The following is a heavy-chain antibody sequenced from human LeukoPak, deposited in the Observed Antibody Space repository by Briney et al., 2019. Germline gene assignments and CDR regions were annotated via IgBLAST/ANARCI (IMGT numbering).Heavy chain of an antibody. CDR1: GFTFRTYT. Sequence: GGSLRLSCAVSGFTFRTYTMNWVRQAPGKGLEWVSSITSSSSYIFYADSVKGRFTISRDNAKNSLYLQMNSLRAEDTAVYYCARARGWNYGLVDYWGQGTLVTVSS. V-gene: IGHV3-21*01. D-gene: IGHD1-7*01. J-gene: IGHJ4*02. CDR2: ITSSSSYI. CDR3: ARARGWNYGLVDY.